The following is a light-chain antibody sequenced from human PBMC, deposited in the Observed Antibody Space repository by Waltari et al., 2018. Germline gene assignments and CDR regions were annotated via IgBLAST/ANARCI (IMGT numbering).Light chain of an antibody. CDR1: KTITSSY. CDR2: CAS. CDR3: QQYYESVGT. J-gene: IGKJ2*01. Sequence: DIVFTPPPGTLSVLPGESATASCTACKTITSSYLTWYHQKPGQAPRLLIYCASNRAPGIPDRFSGSGSGTDFTLTISRLEPEDLAVYYCQQYYESVGTFGQGTKVEIK. V-gene: IGKV3-20*01.